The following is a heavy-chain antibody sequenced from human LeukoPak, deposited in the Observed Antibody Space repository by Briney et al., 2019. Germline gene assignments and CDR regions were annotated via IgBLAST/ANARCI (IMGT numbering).Heavy chain of an antibody. CDR2: ITSGSSYI. J-gene: IGHJ6*03. CDR3: ARDPYSGNYGAYYYYYMDV. CDR1: GFSFSTYN. D-gene: IGHD1-26*01. V-gene: IGHV3-21*01. Sequence: GGSLRLSCAASGFSFSTYNMNWVRQAPGQRLEWVSSITSGSSYIYYADSVKGRFTISRDNAKSSPYLQMDSLRAEDTAVYYCARDPYSGNYGAYYYYYMDVWGKGTTVTISS.